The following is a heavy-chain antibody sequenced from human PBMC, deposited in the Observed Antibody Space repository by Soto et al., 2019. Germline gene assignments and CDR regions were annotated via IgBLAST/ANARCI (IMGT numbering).Heavy chain of an antibody. D-gene: IGHD4-4*01. J-gene: IGHJ2*01. CDR3: ARGYSNSPYWYFDL. V-gene: IGHV3-13*01. Sequence: GGSLRLSCAASGFTFSSYDTHWVRQATEKGLEWVSAIGTAGDTYYPGYVKGRFTISRENAKNSLYLQMNSLRAGDTAVYYCARGYSNSPYWYFDLWGRGTLVTVSS. CDR1: GFTFSSYD. CDR2: IGTAGDT.